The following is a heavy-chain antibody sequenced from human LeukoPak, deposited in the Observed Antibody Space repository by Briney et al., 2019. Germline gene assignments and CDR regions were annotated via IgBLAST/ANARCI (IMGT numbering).Heavy chain of an antibody. Sequence: PGGSLRLSCAASGFTFSNFAMSWVRQAPGKGLEWVSSINFRGGTTYYADSVKGRFTISRDNSKNTLYPQMNSLRAEDAAIYFCARVYYNLLTGFDYWGQGTLVTVSS. CDR1: GFTFSNFA. V-gene: IGHV3-23*01. CDR3: ARVYYNLLTGFDY. D-gene: IGHD3-9*01. CDR2: INFRGGTT. J-gene: IGHJ4*02.